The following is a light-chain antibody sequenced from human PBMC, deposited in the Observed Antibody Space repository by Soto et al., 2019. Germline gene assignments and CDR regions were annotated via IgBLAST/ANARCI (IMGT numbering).Light chain of an antibody. CDR1: SSNIGAGYD. Sequence: QAVVTQPPSVSGAPGQRVTISCSGSSSNIGAGYDVHWYQHIPGTAPKLLIYLNSNRPSGVPDRFSGSKSGTSASLAITGLQADDEADYYCQSYDSSLSIGVFGGGTKLTVL. V-gene: IGLV1-40*01. CDR2: LNS. J-gene: IGLJ2*01. CDR3: QSYDSSLSIGV.